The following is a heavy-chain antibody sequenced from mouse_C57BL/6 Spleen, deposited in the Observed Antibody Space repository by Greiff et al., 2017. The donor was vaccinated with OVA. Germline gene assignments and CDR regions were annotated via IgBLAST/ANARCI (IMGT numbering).Heavy chain of an antibody. CDR2: IYPGDGDT. Sequence: QVQLQQSGPELVKPGASVKISCKASGYAFSSSWMNWVKQRPGKGLEWIGRIYPGDGDTNYNGKFKGKATLTADKSSITAYMQLSSLTSEDSAVYVCAGNYGGYFDVWGTGTTVTVSS. J-gene: IGHJ1*03. CDR1: GYAFSSSW. V-gene: IGHV1-82*01. CDR3: AGNYGGYFDV. D-gene: IGHD2-1*01.